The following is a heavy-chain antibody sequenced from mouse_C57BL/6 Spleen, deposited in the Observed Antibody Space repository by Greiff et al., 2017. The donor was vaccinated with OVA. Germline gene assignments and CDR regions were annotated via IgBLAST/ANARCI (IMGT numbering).Heavy chain of an antibody. CDR3: ARSHVITTVVGRYFDV. V-gene: IGHV1-85*01. D-gene: IGHD1-1*01. Sequence: VQLQESGPELVKPGASVKLSCKASGYTFTSYDINWVKQRPGQGLEWIGWIYPRDGSTKYNEKFNGKATLTVDTSSSTAYMELHSLTSEDSAVYFCARSHVITTVVGRYFDVWGTGTTVTVSS. J-gene: IGHJ1*03. CDR1: GYTFTSYD. CDR2: IYPRDGST.